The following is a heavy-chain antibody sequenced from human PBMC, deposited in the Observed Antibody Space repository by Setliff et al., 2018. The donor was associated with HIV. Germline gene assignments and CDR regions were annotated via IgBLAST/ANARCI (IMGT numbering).Heavy chain of an antibody. CDR2: IKQDGSEK. D-gene: IGHD3-16*01. CDR3: ARDPNAF. CDR1: GFTFSDYW. J-gene: IGHJ4*02. V-gene: IGHV3-7*01. Sequence: LRLSCAASGFTFSDYWMSWVRQAPGKGLEWVANIKQDGSEKYYVDSVKGRFTISRDNAKSSLFLQMNSLRAEDTAVYYCARDPNAFWGQGTLVTVSS.